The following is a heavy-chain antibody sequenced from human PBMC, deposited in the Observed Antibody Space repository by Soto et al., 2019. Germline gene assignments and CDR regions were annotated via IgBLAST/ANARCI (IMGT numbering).Heavy chain of an antibody. CDR2: INPNGGRT. Sequence: QVQLVQSGAEVKEPGASVKVSCKASGYIFTNYYVHWVRQAPGQGLEWMGMINPNGGRTTYAQNFRDRVRMTSDTSPNTIYMELDSLRSDDTATYYCARDPYYDNTPLEAFFDFWGQGTLVTVSS. J-gene: IGHJ4*02. V-gene: IGHV1-46*01. CDR3: ARDPYYDNTPLEAFFDF. CDR1: GYIFTNYY. D-gene: IGHD3-22*01.